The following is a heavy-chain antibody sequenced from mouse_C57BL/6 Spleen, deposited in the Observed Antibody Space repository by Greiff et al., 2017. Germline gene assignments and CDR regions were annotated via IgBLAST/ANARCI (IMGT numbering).Heavy chain of an antibody. V-gene: IGHV1-59*01. J-gene: IGHJ1*03. CDR3: ARGGNYYGSSLDWYFDV. CDR1: GYTFTSYW. CDR2: IDPSDSYT. Sequence: QVQLQQPGAELVRPGTSVKLSCKASGYTFTSYWMHWVKQRPGQGLEWIGVIDPSDSYTNYNQKFKGKATLTVDTSSSTAYMQLSSLTSEDSAVYYCARGGNYYGSSLDWYFDVWGTGTTVTVSS. D-gene: IGHD1-1*01.